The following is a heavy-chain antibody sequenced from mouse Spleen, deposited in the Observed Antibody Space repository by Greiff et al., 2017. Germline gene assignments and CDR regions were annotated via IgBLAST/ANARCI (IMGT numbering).Heavy chain of an antibody. CDR3: ARHRYGGDYFDD. J-gene: IGHJ2*01. Sequence: EVMLVESGGGLVKPGGSLKLSCAASGFTFSSYTMSWVRQTPEKRLEWVAYISNGGGSTYYPDTVKGRFTISRDNAKNTLYLQMSSLKSEDTAMYYCARHRYGGDYFDDWGQGTTLTVSS. V-gene: IGHV5-12-2*01. D-gene: IGHD2-14*01. CDR1: GFTFSSYT. CDR2: ISNGGGST.